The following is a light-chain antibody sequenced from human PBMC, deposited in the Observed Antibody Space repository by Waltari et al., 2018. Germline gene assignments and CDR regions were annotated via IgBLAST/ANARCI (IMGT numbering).Light chain of an antibody. CDR1: RSKSRKNA. V-gene: IGLV1-36*01. CDR3: AVWDDSLNGVV. CDR2: YDD. Sequence: QSVLTQPPSVSEAPRQRVNISCAGSRSKSRKNAVSGYQQLPGKAPKLLIYYDDLLPSGVSDRFSGSKSGTSASLAISGLHSDVEADYYCAVWDDSLNGVVFGGGTQLPVL. J-gene: IGLJ2*01.